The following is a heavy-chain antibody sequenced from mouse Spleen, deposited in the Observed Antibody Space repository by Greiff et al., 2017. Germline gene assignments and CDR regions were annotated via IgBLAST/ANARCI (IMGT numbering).Heavy chain of an antibody. CDR3: ARWDGTFTMDY. J-gene: IGHJ4*01. V-gene: IGHV1S81*02. D-gene: IGHD4-1*01. CDR2: INPSNGRT. Sequence: QVQLQQPGAELVKPGASVKLSCKASGYTFTSYWMHWVKQRPGQGLEWIGEINPSNGRTNYNEKFKSKATLTVDKSSSTAYMQLSSLTSEDSAVYYCARWDGTFTMDYWGQGTSVTVSS. CDR1: GYTFTSYW.